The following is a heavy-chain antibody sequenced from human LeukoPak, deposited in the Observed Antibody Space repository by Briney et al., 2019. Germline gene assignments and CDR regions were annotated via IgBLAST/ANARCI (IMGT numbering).Heavy chain of an antibody. J-gene: IGHJ4*02. D-gene: IGHD6-6*01. V-gene: IGHV3-23*01. CDR1: GSTFSNFG. Sequence: PGGSLRLSCTATGSTFSNFGMAWVRQAPGQGLEWVSTISGSGGNMYQADSVKGRFTISRDNSRSTLYLQMNSLRAEDTAVYYCAKDAGPQQLVFFDSWGQGTLVTVSS. CDR2: ISGSGGNM. CDR3: AKDAGPQQLVFFDS.